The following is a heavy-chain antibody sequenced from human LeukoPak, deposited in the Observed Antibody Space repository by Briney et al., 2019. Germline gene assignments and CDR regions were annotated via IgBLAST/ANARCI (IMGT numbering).Heavy chain of an antibody. CDR1: GFSFSSYG. Sequence: PGGSLRLSCAASGFSFSSYGMHWVRQAPGKGLEWVAVIWYDGTNKYYADSVKGRFTISRDNSKNTLYLQMNSLRAEDTAVYYCARDPTQWHRVLDIWGQGTMVTVSS. D-gene: IGHD6-19*01. J-gene: IGHJ3*02. V-gene: IGHV3-33*01. CDR3: ARDPTQWHRVLDI. CDR2: IWYDGTNK.